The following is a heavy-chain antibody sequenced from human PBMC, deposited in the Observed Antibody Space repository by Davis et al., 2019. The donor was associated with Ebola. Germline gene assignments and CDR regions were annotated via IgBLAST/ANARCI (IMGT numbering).Heavy chain of an antibody. CDR1: GGTFSGYY. V-gene: IGHV4-59*08. J-gene: IGHJ3*02. CDR3: ARHSPSSAFDI. D-gene: IGHD2-2*01. Sequence: SETLSLTCAVYGGTFSGYYWSWIRQPPGKGLEWIGYIYYSGTTNYNPSLKSRVAISLDTSRNQFSLRLSSVTAADTAVYYCARHSPSSAFDIWGQGTMLTVSS. CDR2: IYYSGTT.